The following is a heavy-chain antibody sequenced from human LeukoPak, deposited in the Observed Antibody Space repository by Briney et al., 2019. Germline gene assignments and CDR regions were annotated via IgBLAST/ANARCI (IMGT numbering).Heavy chain of an antibody. CDR3: ARHKAYSGSYSDY. CDR1: GGSISSGDYY. D-gene: IGHD1-26*01. CDR2: IYYSGST. Sequence: SQTLSLTXTVSGGSISSGDYYWSWIGQPPGKGLQWIGSIYYSGSTYYHPSLKSRATISVDTTNNKFSLTLSSVTAADTAVYYCARHKAYSGSYSDYWGQGTLVTVSS. J-gene: IGHJ4*02. V-gene: IGHV4-30-2*03.